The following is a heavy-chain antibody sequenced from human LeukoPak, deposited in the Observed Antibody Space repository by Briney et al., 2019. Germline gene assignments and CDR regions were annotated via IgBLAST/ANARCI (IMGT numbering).Heavy chain of an antibody. CDR2: IYYSGST. D-gene: IGHD1-26*01. CDR3: ARDLGSTNWFDP. J-gene: IGHJ5*02. Sequence: SETLSLTCTVSGGSISTYWTWIRQPPGKGLEWIGYIYYSGSTNYNPSLKSRVTISVDTSKNQFSLKLSSVTAADTAVYYCARDLGSTNWFDPWGQGTLVTVSS. CDR1: GGSISTY. V-gene: IGHV4-59*01.